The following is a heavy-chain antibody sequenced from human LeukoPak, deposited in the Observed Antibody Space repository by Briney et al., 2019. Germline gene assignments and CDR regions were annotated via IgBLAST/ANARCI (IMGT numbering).Heavy chain of an antibody. D-gene: IGHD3-16*02. CDR2: IYYSGST. Sequence: EPSQTLSLTCTVSGGSVSSGGYYWSWIRQHPGKGLEWIGYIYYSGSTYYNPSLKSRVTISVDTSKNQFSLKLSSVTAADTAVYYCARFPDVWGSYRYSVNWGQGTLVTVSS. CDR3: ARFPDVWGSYRYSVN. V-gene: IGHV4-31*03. J-gene: IGHJ4*02. CDR1: GGSVSSGGYY.